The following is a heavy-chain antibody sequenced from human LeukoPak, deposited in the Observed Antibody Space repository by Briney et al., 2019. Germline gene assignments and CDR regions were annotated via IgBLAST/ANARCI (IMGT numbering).Heavy chain of an antibody. V-gene: IGHV3-66*01. Sequence: GGSLRLSCAASGFTFSDYYMSWVRQAPGKGLEWVSVIYSGGSTYYADSMKGRFTISRDNSKNTLYLQMNSLRAEDTAVYYCARGWVAAAGSIGMDVWGQGTTVTVSS. D-gene: IGHD6-13*01. CDR3: ARGWVAAAGSIGMDV. CDR1: GFTFSDYY. J-gene: IGHJ6*02. CDR2: IYSGGST.